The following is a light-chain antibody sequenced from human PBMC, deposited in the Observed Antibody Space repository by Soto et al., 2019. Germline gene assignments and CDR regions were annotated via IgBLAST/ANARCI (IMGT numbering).Light chain of an antibody. CDR1: QSLVYRAGYAD. Sequence: DVVMTQSPLSLPVTLGQPASIPCRSSQSLVYRAGYADLSWFNQRPVKSPRRLIYSAYNRDSGVLDRFSGSGSGTDFTLIISRVEAEDGGLYYDMLGTHWPPTFGRGTEVEI. CDR3: MLGTHWPPT. J-gene: IGKJ1*01. V-gene: IGKV2-30*01. CDR2: SAY.